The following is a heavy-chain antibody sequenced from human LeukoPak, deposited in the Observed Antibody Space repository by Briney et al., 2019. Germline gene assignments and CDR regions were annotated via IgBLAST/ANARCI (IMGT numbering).Heavy chain of an antibody. CDR1: GGSISSGGYS. J-gene: IGHJ4*02. CDR2: IYHSGST. D-gene: IGHD6-13*01. CDR3: ARGSRIAAAALDY. V-gene: IGHV4-30-2*01. Sequence: SETLSLTCAVSGGSISSGGYSWSRIRQPPGKGLEWIGYIYHSGSTYYNPSLKSRVTISVDRSKNQFSLKLSSVTAADTAVYYCARGSRIAAAALDYWGQGTLVTVSS.